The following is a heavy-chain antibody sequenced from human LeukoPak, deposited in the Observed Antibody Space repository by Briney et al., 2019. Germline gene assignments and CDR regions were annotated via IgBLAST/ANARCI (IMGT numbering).Heavy chain of an antibody. V-gene: IGHV1-69*06. D-gene: IGHD6-19*01. CDR1: GGTFSGYA. CDR2: IIPIFGTA. CDR3: ARGGIAVDRFDY. J-gene: IGHJ4*02. Sequence: GASVKVSCKASGGTFSGYAISWVRQAPGQGLEWMGGIIPIFGTANYAQKFQGRVTITADKSTSTAYMELSSLRSEDTAVYYCARGGIAVDRFDYWGQGTLVTVSS.